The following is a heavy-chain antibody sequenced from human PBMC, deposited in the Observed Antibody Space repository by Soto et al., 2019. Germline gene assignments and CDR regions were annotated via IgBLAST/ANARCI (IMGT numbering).Heavy chain of an antibody. CDR1: GGSISSSSYF. J-gene: IGHJ5*02. Sequence: PSETLSLTCRVSGGSISSSSYFWVWIRQPPGKGLEWIGSIYYSGSTYYNPSLKSRVTVSVDTSKNQFSLKLSSVTAADTAVYYCASNPSDFWFDPWCQGTLLTVSS. CDR3: ASNPSDFWFDP. V-gene: IGHV4-39*01. D-gene: IGHD2-21*02. CDR2: IYYSGST.